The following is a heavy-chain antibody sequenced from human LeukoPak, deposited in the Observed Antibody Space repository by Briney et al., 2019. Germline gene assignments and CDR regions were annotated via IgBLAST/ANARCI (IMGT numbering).Heavy chain of an antibody. J-gene: IGHJ4*02. Sequence: GGSLRLSCAASGFTFDDYAMHWVRQAPGKGLEWVSGISWNSGSIGYADSVKGRFTISRDNSKNTLYLQMNSLRAEDTAIYYCAKVGRRPRTIAVAGPLDSWGQGSLVTVSS. D-gene: IGHD6-19*01. CDR1: GFTFDDYA. V-gene: IGHV3-9*01. CDR3: AKVGRRPRTIAVAGPLDS. CDR2: ISWNSGSI.